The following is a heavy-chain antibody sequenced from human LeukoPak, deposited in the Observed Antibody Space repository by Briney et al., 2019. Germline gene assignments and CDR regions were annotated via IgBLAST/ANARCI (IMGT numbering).Heavy chain of an antibody. CDR2: IYYRGNT. CDR3: ARARTRGNNWHFDY. D-gene: IGHD1-1*01. Sequence: PSETLSLPCTVSGDSISNYNWNWIRRPPGKGLEWLGYIYYRGNTNYNPSLKSRLTVSANTSKSQFSLRVSSVTAADTAVYYCARARTRGNNWHFDYWGQGTLVTVSS. V-gene: IGHV4-59*01. CDR1: GDSISNYN. J-gene: IGHJ4*02.